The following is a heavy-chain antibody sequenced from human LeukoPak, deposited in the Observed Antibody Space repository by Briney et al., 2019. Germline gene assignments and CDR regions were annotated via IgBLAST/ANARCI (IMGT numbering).Heavy chain of an antibody. V-gene: IGHV4-31*03. CDR3: ARALGYCSGGSCTRGYNWFDP. Sequence: SETLSLTCTVSGGSISSGGYYWSWIRQHPGKGLEWIGYIHHSGSSYYNPSLKSRVTISVDTSMNQFSLKLSFVTTADTAVYYCARALGYCSGGSCTRGYNWFDPWGQGTLVTVPS. J-gene: IGHJ5*02. CDR1: GGSISSGGYY. D-gene: IGHD2-15*01. CDR2: IHHSGSS.